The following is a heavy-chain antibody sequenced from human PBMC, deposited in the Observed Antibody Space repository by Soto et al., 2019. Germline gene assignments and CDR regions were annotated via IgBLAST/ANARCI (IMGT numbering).Heavy chain of an antibody. Sequence: SETLSLTCTVSRGSISRYYFSWIRQPPGKGLEWIGYLYYSGSSTYNPSLRSRVTISVDTSKNQFSLKLSSVTAADTAVYYCASRGTTTDCSGGSCYARGFDYWGQGTLVTVSS. CDR1: RGSISRYY. V-gene: IGHV4-59*08. J-gene: IGHJ4*02. CDR2: LYYSGSS. D-gene: IGHD2-15*01. CDR3: ASRGTTTDCSGGSCYARGFDY.